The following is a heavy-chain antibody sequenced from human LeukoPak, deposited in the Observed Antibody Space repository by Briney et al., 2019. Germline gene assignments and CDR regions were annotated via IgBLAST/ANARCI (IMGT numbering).Heavy chain of an antibody. Sequence: SETLSLTCTVSGYSINSGYYWGWIRQPPGKGLEWIGSIYHSGSSYYNPSLKSRVTISVDTSKNQFSLKLRSVTAADTAVYYCARDREQQLVRFYNAFDIWGQGTMVTVSS. D-gene: IGHD6-13*01. J-gene: IGHJ3*02. CDR2: IYHSGSS. V-gene: IGHV4-38-2*02. CDR1: GYSINSGYY. CDR3: ARDREQQLVRFYNAFDI.